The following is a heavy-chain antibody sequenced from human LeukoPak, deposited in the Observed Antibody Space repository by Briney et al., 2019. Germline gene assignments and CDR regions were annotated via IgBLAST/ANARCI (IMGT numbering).Heavy chain of an antibody. J-gene: IGHJ4*02. CDR3: ARVYGATVVSEFDY. CDR2: INPSGGST. CDR1: GYTFTSYY. Sequence: VASAKVSCKASGYTFTSYYMHWVRQAPGQGLEWMGIINPSGGSTSYAQKFQGRVTMTTDTSTSTAYMELRSLRSDDTAVYYCARVYGATVVSEFDYWGQGTLVTVSS. V-gene: IGHV1-46*01. D-gene: IGHD4-23*01.